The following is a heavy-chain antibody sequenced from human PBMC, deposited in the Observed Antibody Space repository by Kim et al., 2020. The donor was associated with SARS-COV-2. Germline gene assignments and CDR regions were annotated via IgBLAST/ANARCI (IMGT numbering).Heavy chain of an antibody. CDR3: APGSYLGGNWFDP. CDR1: GGTFSSYA. Sequence: SVKVSCKASGGTFSSYAISWVRQAPGQGLEWMGGIIPIFGTANYAQKFEGRVTITADESTSTAYMELSSLRSEDTAVYYCAPGSYLGGNWFDPWGQGTLVTVSS. D-gene: IGHD1-26*01. V-gene: IGHV1-69*13. CDR2: IIPIFGTA. J-gene: IGHJ5*02.